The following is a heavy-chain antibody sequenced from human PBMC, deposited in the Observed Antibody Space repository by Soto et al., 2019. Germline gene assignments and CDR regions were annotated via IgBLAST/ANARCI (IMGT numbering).Heavy chain of an antibody. D-gene: IGHD3-10*01. CDR2: IIPILGIA. V-gene: IGHV1-69*02. Sequence: QVQLVQSGAVVKKPGSSVKVSCKASGGTFSSYTISWVRQAPGQGLEWMGRIIPILGIANYAQKFQGRVTITADKSTSTAYMGLSSLRSEETAVYYCARGWDYYGSGSYSIDYWGQGTLVTVSS. J-gene: IGHJ4*02. CDR1: GGTFSSYT. CDR3: ARGWDYYGSGSYSIDY.